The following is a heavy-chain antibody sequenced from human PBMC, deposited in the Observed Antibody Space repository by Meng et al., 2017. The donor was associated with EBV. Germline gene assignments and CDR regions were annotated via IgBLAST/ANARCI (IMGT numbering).Heavy chain of an antibody. D-gene: IGHD3-10*01. CDR2: LIPMFGAP. V-gene: IGHV1-69*01. CDR3: ASESGRGYTPDY. CDR1: GGNFRSDA. Sequence: QVQLVQSGAEVKKPGSSVKVSCRTSGGNFRSDAVSWVRQAPGQGLEWMGGLIPMFGAPNYAQKFQGRVTIIADESTSTHTMELNSLRSEDTAMYYCASESGRGYTPDYWGQGTLVTVSS. J-gene: IGHJ4*02.